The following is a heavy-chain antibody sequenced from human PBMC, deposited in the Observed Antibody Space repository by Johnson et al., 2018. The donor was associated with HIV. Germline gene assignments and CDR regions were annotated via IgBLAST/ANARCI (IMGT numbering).Heavy chain of an antibody. CDR3: ARESRTTVELGAFDI. CDR1: GFTLSSFP. D-gene: IGHD4-17*01. V-gene: IGHV3-66*01. CDR2: ISSGGST. J-gene: IGHJ3*02. Sequence: VQLVESGGGVVQPGRSLRLSCAASGFTLSSFPLHWVRQAPGKGLEWVSVISSGGSTYYADSVKGRFTISRDNSKNTLYLQMNSLRAEDTAVYYCARESRTTVELGAFDIWGQGTMVTVSS.